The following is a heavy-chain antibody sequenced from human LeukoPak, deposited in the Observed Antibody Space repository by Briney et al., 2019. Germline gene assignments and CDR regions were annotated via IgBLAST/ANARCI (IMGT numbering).Heavy chain of an antibody. V-gene: IGHV3-30*02. CDR3: ANSRVGGTWGNFDY. Sequence: GGSLRLSCTTSGFTFNNYGMHWVRQAPGMGLEWVAYIRDDGNNKFYADSVKGRFTISRDNSKNTLFLQLSSLRPEDTAVYYCANSRVGGTWGNFDYWGQGTLVVASS. CDR2: IRDDGNNK. CDR1: GFTFNNYG. D-gene: IGHD6-19*01. J-gene: IGHJ4*02.